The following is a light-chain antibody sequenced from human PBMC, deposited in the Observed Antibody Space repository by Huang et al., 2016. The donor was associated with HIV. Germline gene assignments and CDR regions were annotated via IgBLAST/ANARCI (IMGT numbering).Light chain of an antibody. Sequence: EIVMTQSPVTLSVSPGERATLSCRASETVQTNLAWYHHRPGQAPRLLIYDASIRASDIPARFSGSGSGTEFTLTISSVQSEDFAVYYCQQYAKRPRTFGQGSKVDLK. J-gene: IGKJ1*01. CDR2: DAS. CDR1: ETVQTN. V-gene: IGKV3-15*01. CDR3: QQYAKRPRT.